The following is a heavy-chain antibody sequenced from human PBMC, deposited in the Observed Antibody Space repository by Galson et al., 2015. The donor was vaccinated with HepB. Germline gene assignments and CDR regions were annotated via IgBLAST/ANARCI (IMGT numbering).Heavy chain of an antibody. Sequence: SVKVSCKVSGYTLTELSMHWVRQAPGKGLEWMGGFDPEDGETIYAQKFQGRVTMTEDTSTDTAYMELSSLRSEDTAVYYCATAAARTPTGKYYYGMDVWGQGTTVTVSS. J-gene: IGHJ6*02. V-gene: IGHV1-24*01. CDR3: ATAAARTPTGKYYYGMDV. D-gene: IGHD6-6*01. CDR1: GYTLTELS. CDR2: FDPEDGET.